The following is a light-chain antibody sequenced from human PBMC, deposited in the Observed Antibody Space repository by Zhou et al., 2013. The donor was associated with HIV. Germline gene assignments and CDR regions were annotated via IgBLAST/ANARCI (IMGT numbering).Light chain of an antibody. V-gene: IGKV3-20*01. CDR1: QSVTSNF. Sequence: EFVLTQSPGTLSLSPGERATLSCRTSQSVTSNFLAWYQQKPGQAPRLLIYGASSRATGIPDRFSGSGSGTDFTLTISRLEPEDFAVYFCQQYGSSPFTFGQGYQAGDQT. J-gene: IGKJ2*01. CDR3: QQYGSSPFT. CDR2: GAS.